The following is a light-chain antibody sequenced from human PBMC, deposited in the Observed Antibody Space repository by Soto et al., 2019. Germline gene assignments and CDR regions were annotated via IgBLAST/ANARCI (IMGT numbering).Light chain of an antibody. J-gene: IGKJ3*01. CDR3: QQYGSSPFT. Sequence: EIVLTQSPGTLSLSPGERATLSCRASQSVDRSYLAWYQQKPCQAPRLLMYGASSRATDIPDRFSGSGSGTDFTLTISRLEPEDVAMYYCQQYGSSPFTFGPGTKVDLK. CDR1: QSVDRSY. CDR2: GAS. V-gene: IGKV3-20*01.